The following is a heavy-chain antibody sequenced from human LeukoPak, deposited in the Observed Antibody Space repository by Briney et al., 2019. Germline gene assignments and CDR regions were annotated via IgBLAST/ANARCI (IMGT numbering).Heavy chain of an antibody. D-gene: IGHD2-2*01. CDR1: GYTFTGYY. V-gene: IGHV1-2*02. CDR2: INPNSGGT. Sequence: ASVKVSCKASGYTFTGYYMHWVRQAPGQGLEWMGWINPNSGGTNYAQKFQGRVTMTRDTSISTAYMELSRLRSDDTAVYYCASVAEAAAVIKNWFDPWGQGTLVTVSS. J-gene: IGHJ5*02. CDR3: ASVAEAAAVIKNWFDP.